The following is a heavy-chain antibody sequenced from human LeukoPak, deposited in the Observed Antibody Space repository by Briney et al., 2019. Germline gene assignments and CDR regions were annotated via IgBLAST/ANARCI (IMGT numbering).Heavy chain of an antibody. V-gene: IGHV3-23*03. D-gene: IGHD5-24*01. CDR3: AKDQTGDGYNAI. Sequence: GGSLRPSCAASGFTFRNYAMSWVRQAPGKGLEWVSIIHRGGSAIYYADSVRGRFTIFREDSTDTLYLQMRSLRAEDTAVYYCAKDQTGDGYNAIWGQGTLVTVSS. CDR2: IHRGGSAI. CDR1: GFTFRNYA. J-gene: IGHJ4*02.